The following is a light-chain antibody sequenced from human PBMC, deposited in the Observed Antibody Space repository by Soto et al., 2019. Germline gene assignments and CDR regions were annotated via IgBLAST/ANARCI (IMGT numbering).Light chain of an antibody. V-gene: IGKV1-5*01. CDR1: QSISSW. CDR2: DAS. J-gene: IGKJ1*01. Sequence: DIQMTQSPSTLSASVGDRVTITCRASQSISSWLAWYQQKPGKAPKLLIYDASSLESGVPSRFSGSGSGTEFTLTISSLQPDGFATYYCQQYNSYSCTFGQGTKVDIK. CDR3: QQYNSYSCT.